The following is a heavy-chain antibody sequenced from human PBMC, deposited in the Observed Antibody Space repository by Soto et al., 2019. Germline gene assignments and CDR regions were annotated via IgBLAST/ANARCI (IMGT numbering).Heavy chain of an antibody. V-gene: IGHV1-18*01. CDR1: GYTFTSYG. CDR3: AITYYYGSGSYYLYNY. Sequence: ASVKVSCKASGYTFTSYGISWVRQAPGQGLEWMGWISAYNGNTNYAQKLQGRVTMTTDTSTSTAYMELRSLRSDDTAVYYCAITYYYGSGSYYLYNYWGQGNLVTVSS. D-gene: IGHD3-10*01. CDR2: ISAYNGNT. J-gene: IGHJ4*02.